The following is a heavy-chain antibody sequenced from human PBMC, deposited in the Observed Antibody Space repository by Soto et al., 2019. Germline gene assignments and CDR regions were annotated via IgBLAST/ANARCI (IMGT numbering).Heavy chain of an antibody. V-gene: IGHV4-30-4*01. CDR2: IFASGTT. D-gene: IGHD7-27*01. CDR3: ARGPSGDKVHY. CDR1: GGSITSDYSC. J-gene: IGHJ4*02. Sequence: QVQLQESGPGLVKPSQTLSLTCTVSGGSITSDYSCWSWIRKPPGEGLEWIGHIFASGTTYTNPSLRSQVAISLDTSKNHFSLTLSSVTAADTAVYYCARGPSGDKVHYWGQGALVTVSS.